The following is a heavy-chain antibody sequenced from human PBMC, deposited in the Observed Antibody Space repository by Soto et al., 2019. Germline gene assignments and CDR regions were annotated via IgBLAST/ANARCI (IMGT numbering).Heavy chain of an antibody. CDR3: AREYTYGSNFFAS. Sequence: PSETLSLTCTVSGGSISSAAYYWSWIRQHPGKGLEWIGYISHSGSTYYTPSLKSRVIISADTSKNQFSVNLTSVTAADTAVYYCAREYTYGSNFFASWGQGPLFPVSS. CDR1: GGSISSAAYY. CDR2: ISHSGST. J-gene: IGHJ4*02. D-gene: IGHD5-18*01. V-gene: IGHV4-31*03.